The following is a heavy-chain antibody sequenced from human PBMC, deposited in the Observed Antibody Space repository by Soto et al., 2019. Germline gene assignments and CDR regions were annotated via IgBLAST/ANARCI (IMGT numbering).Heavy chain of an antibody. Sequence: PGGSLRLSCAASGFTFSSYAMSWVRQAPGKGLEWVSAISGSGGSTYYADSVKGRFTISRDNSKNTLYLQMNSLRAEDTAVYYCAKDDSSGYYSSLDYSDYWGQGTLVTVSS. V-gene: IGHV3-23*01. CDR1: GFTFSSYA. CDR3: AKDDSSGYYSSLDYSDY. D-gene: IGHD3-22*01. J-gene: IGHJ4*02. CDR2: ISGSGGST.